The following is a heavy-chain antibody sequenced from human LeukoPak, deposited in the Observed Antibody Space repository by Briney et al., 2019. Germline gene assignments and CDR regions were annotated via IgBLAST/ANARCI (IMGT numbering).Heavy chain of an antibody. CDR2: IRSKAYDGTT. V-gene: IGHV3-49*04. J-gene: IGHJ6*02. D-gene: IGHD2-2*01. CDR1: GFTFGDYA. Sequence: GGSLRLSCTASGFTFGDYAMSWVRQAPGKGLEWVGFIRSKAYDGTTEYAASVKGRFTISRDDSKSIAYLQMNSLKTEDTAVYYCTREDIVVVPAAQVNYYYGMDVWGQGTTVTVSS. CDR3: TREDIVVVPAAQVNYYYGMDV.